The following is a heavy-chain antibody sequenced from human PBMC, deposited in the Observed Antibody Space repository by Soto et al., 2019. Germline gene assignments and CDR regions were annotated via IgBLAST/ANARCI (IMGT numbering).Heavy chain of an antibody. CDR1: RCNFMAYD. J-gene: IGHJ6*02. CDR3: AREERPPYNGLDV. CDR2: IADNGGAN. D-gene: IGHD1-1*01. V-gene: IGHV3-30*03. Sequence: PLGSQRRSCGHSRCNFMAYDAHWVRPDPGKALQWVANIADNGGANNHADSVKGRFTISRDNTKNTLYLQMNSLRLEDTAVYFCAREERPPYNGLDVWGQGNKVTCSS.